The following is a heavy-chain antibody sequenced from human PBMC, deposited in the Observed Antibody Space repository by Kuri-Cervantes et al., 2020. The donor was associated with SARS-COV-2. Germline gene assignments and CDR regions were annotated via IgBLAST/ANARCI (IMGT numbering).Heavy chain of an antibody. CDR3: ARDGDSYIPVLDY. CDR1: GFTFSDYY. CDR2: ISSSGSTI. J-gene: IGHJ4*02. V-gene: IGHV3-11*04. D-gene: IGHD2-21*02. Sequence: GGSLRLSCAASGFTFSDYYMSWIRQAPGKGLEWVSYISSSGSTIYYADSVKGRFTISRDNVKNSLYLQMNSLRAEDTAVYYCARDGDSYIPVLDYWGQGTLVTVSS.